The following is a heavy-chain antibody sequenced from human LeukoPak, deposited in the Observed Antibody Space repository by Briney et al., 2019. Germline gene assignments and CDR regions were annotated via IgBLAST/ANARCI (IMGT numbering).Heavy chain of an antibody. CDR2: ISGSGGST. Sequence: GGSLRLSCAASGFTFSSYAMSWVRQAPGEGLEWVSAISGSGGSTYYADSVKGRFTISRDNSKNTLYLQMNSLRAEDTAVYYCAKGHLLYYYDSSGYYYFDYWGQGTLVTVSS. V-gene: IGHV3-23*01. J-gene: IGHJ4*02. CDR1: GFTFSSYA. D-gene: IGHD3-22*01. CDR3: AKGHLLYYYDSSGYYYFDY.